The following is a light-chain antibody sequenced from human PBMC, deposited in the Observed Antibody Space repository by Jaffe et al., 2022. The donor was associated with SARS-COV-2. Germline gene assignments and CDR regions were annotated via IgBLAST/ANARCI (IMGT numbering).Light chain of an antibody. Sequence: DIQMTQSPSSLSASVGDRVTITCRASQTVNKYLNWYQHKPGKGPKLLIHSASTLHSDVPSRFSGTGFGTDFTLTISSLQPDDFAVYYCQQTQSFPLTFGGGTKVEVK. CDR2: SAS. V-gene: IGKV1-39*01. CDR1: QTVNKY. CDR3: QQTQSFPLT. J-gene: IGKJ4*01.